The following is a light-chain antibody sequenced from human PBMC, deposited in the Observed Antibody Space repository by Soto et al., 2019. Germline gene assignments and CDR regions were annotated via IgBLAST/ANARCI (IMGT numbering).Light chain of an antibody. V-gene: IGKV2-28*01. CDR1: QSLLHTNGYNY. CDR3: MQALQTPLS. J-gene: IGKJ4*01. CDR2: LGS. Sequence: IVMTQSPLSLPVTPGEPASISCRSSQSLLHTNGYNYLDWYLQKPGHSPQLLIYLGSNRASGVPDRFSGSGSGTDFTLKISRVEADDVGVYYCMQALQTPLSFGGGTKVEIK.